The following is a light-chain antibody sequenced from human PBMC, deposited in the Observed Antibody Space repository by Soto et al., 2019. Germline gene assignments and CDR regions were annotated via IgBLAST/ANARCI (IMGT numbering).Light chain of an antibody. CDR1: QDVTTN. Sequence: EIRMMQFPATLSASPGVGSTLSCMASQDVTTNFAWYELKRCQPAILLIYDISTRATGVPARSRGSGSGTESTLTISSLQPEDFETYYCLQHNSYPITFGQGTRLEIK. V-gene: IGKV3-15*01. CDR3: LQHNSYPIT. CDR2: DIS. J-gene: IGKJ5*01.